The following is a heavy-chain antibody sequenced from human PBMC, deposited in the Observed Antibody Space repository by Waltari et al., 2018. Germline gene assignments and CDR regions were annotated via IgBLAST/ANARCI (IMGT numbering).Heavy chain of an antibody. J-gene: IGHJ4*02. D-gene: IGHD1-26*01. CDR1: GGSLSSSSYY. CDR2: IYYSGST. V-gene: IGHV4-39*01. CDR3: ASLWELRGFDY. Sequence: QLQLQESGPGLVKPSETLSLTCTVSGGSLSSSSYYWGWIRQPPGKGLEWIGSIYYSGSTYYNPSLKSRVTISVDTSKNQFSLKLSSVTAADTVVYYCASLWELRGFDYWGQGTLVTVSS.